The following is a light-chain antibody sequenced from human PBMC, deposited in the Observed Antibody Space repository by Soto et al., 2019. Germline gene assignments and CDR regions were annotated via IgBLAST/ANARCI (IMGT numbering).Light chain of an antibody. CDR3: QPPKT. V-gene: IGKV3-20*01. J-gene: IGKJ2*01. CDR2: GAS. Sequence: EIVLTQSPGTLSLSPGERATLSCRASQSISSSYLAWYQQRPGQAPRLLIYGASSRTTGTPDRFSGSGSGTDITLTTSRLEPEDLAVYYCQPPKTFGQGTNLEIK. CDR1: QSISSSY.